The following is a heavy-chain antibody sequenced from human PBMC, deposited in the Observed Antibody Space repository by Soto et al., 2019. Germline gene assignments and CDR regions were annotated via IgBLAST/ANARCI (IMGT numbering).Heavy chain of an antibody. CDR3: ARISPNGTLDY. D-gene: IGHD1-1*01. J-gene: IGHJ4*02. Sequence: ESGPTLVNPTETLRLTCAFSGFSLTNSAMRVIWIRQPPGKALEWLARIDYDNDKFYSSSLKTRLTISKDTSKNQVVLTMTNMDPVDTATYYCARISPNGTLDYWGQGILGTVSS. CDR2: IDYDNDK. V-gene: IGHV2-70*04. CDR1: GFSLTNSAMR.